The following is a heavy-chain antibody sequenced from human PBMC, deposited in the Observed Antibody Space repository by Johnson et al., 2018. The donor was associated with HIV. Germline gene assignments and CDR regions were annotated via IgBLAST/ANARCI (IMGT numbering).Heavy chain of an antibody. V-gene: IGHV3-49*04. CDR3: TGRRAANDAFDI. CDR1: GFTFGDYA. Sequence: MQLVESGGGLVQPGRSPRLSCTASGFTFGDYAMSWVRQAPGKGLEWVGFIRSKAYGGTTEYAASVKGRFTISRDDSKSIAYLQMNSLKTEDTAVYYCTGRRAANDAFDIWGQGTMVTVSS. J-gene: IGHJ3*02. CDR2: IRSKAYGGTT. D-gene: IGHD2-15*01.